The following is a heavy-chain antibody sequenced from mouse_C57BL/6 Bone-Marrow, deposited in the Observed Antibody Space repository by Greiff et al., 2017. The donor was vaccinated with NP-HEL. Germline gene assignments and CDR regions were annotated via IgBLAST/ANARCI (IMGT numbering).Heavy chain of an antibody. CDR1: GFSLTSYG. V-gene: IGHV2-5*01. Sequence: VKLVESGPGLVQPSQSLSITCTVSGFSLTSYGVHWVRQSPGKGLEWLGVIWRGGSTDYTAAFMSRLSSTKDNSKSQVFFKMNSLQADDTAIYYCAKTVVPHYYAMDYWGQGTSVTVSS. CDR3: AKTVVPHYYAMDY. CDR2: IWRGGST. D-gene: IGHD1-1*01. J-gene: IGHJ4*01.